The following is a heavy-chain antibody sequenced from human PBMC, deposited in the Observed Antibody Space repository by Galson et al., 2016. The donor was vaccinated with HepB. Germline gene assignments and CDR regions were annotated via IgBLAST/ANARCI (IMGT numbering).Heavy chain of an antibody. CDR2: ISGGGVRT. J-gene: IGHJ4*02. CDR1: GFSFSDYG. CDR3: AKTITIFGVKTWLDY. D-gene: IGHD3-3*01. Sequence: SLRLSCAASGFSFSDYGMNWVRQAPGKGLQWVSAISGGGVRTWSADFMKGRFTISRDNSRNTLYLEMNSLRAEDTAVYYGAKTITIFGVKTWLDYWGQGTPVTVSS. V-gene: IGHV3-23*01.